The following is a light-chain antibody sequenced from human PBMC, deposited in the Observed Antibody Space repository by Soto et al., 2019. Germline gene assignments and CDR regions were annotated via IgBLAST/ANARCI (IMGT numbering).Light chain of an antibody. Sequence: DIQMTQSPSTLSASVGDRVTITCRASQSISNWLAWYQQKPGRAPKLLIYKATSLQSGVSSRFSGSASGTEFALTISSLQPDDFATYYCQRYNSNSLTFGQGTKVEIK. V-gene: IGKV1-5*03. CDR1: QSISNW. CDR2: KAT. CDR3: QRYNSNSLT. J-gene: IGKJ1*01.